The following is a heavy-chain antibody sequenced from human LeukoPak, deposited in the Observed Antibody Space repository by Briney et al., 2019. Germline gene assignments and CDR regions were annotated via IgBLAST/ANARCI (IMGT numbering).Heavy chain of an antibody. CDR1: GLTFSSYA. Sequence: KSGGSLRLSCAASGLTFSSYAMSWVRQAPGKGLEWVSAISGGGGSTYYAASVKGRFTISRDNSKNTLYLQMNSLRAEDTAVYYCEKKRAYEILTGYLNWFDPWGQGTLVIVSS. CDR2: ISGGGGST. J-gene: IGHJ5*02. V-gene: IGHV3-23*01. D-gene: IGHD3-9*01. CDR3: EKKRAYEILTGYLNWFDP.